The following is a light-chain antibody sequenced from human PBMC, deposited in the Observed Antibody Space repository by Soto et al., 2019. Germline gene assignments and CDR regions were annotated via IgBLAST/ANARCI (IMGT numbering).Light chain of an antibody. V-gene: IGKV4-1*01. CDR2: WAS. Sequence: DIVMTQSPDSLAVSLGERATINCKSSQTILYSSNNKNYLAWYQQKPGQHPKLLFYWASTRESGVPDRFSGTGSGNVFLLSISSMQAEDVAVYYYQQYAGTPYTFGQGTKLEIK. CDR3: QQYAGTPYT. J-gene: IGKJ2*01. CDR1: QTILYSSNNKNY.